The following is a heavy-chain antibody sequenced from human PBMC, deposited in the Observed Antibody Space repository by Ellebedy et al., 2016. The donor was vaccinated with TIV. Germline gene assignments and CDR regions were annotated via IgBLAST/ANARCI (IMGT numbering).Heavy chain of an antibody. V-gene: IGHV3-66*01. Sequence: PGGSLRLSCAASGFTVSSNYMSRVRQAPGKGLEWVSVIYSGGSTYYADSVKGRFTISRDNSKHTLYLQMNSLRAEDTAVYYCARDEGGYYDSSGYQSRGWYYYGMDVWGQGTTVTVSS. CDR1: GFTVSSNY. CDR3: ARDEGGYYDSSGYQSRGWYYYGMDV. CDR2: IYSGGST. J-gene: IGHJ6*02. D-gene: IGHD3-22*01.